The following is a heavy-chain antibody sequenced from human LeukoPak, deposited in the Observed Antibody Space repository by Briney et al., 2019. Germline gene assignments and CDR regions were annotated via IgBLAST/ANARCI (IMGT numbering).Heavy chain of an antibody. CDR3: ARDFASGSYSDY. J-gene: IGHJ4*02. CDR2: INPSGGST. V-gene: IGHV1-46*01. D-gene: IGHD1-26*01. CDR1: GYTFTGYY. Sequence: ASVKVSCKASGYTFTGYYMHWVRQAPGQGLEWMGWINPSGGSTSYAQKFQGRVTMTRDTSTSTVYMELSSLRSEDTAVYYCARDFASGSYSDYWGQGTLVTVSS.